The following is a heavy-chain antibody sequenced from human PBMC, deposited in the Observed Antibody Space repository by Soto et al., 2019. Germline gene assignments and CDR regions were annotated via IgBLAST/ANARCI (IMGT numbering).Heavy chain of an antibody. Sequence: SCENPGETFYKKSLSSAPQSKRQGLEWMGLISANSGRANYAQKLQGRVTMTTDTSTSTAYMELGSLRSDDTAVYYFVRQYFDYWTDFPGFDF. V-gene: IGHV1-18*01. CDR2: ISANSGRA. CDR3: VRQYFDYWTDFPGFDF. D-gene: IGHD3-3*01. CDR1: GETFYKKS. J-gene: IGHJ5*01.